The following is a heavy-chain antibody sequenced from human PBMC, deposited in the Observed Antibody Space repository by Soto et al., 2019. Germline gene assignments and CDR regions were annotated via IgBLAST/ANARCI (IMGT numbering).Heavy chain of an antibody. J-gene: IGHJ6*02. CDR1: GYTFTGYY. Sequence: ASVKVSCKASGYTFTGYYMHWVRQAPGQGLEWMGWINPNSGGTNYAQKFQGWVTMTSDTSISTAYMELSRLRSDDTAVYYCARADSSSWYSYYGMDVWGQGTTVTVSS. D-gene: IGHD6-13*01. CDR2: INPNSGGT. V-gene: IGHV1-2*04. CDR3: ARADSSSWYSYYGMDV.